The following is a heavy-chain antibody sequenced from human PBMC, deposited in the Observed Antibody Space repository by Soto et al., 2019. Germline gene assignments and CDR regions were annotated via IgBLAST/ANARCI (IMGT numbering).Heavy chain of an antibody. V-gene: IGHV3-30*18. CDR1: GFTFSSYG. Sequence: GGSLRLSCAASGFTFSSYGMHWVRQAPGKGLEWVALISYDGSNKYYADSVKGRFTISRDNSKNTLSLQVSSLRPEDTAVYYCAKDRDISGWFSGYYYGVDVWGQGTTVTVSS. J-gene: IGHJ6*02. CDR3: AKDRDISGWFSGYYYGVDV. D-gene: IGHD6-19*01. CDR2: ISYDGSNK.